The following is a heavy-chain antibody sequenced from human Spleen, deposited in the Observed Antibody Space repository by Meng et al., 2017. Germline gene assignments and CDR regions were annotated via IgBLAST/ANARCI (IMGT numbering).Heavy chain of an antibody. CDR1: GFTFSSYS. J-gene: IGHJ5*02. V-gene: IGHV3-21*01. D-gene: IGHD7-27*01. CDR2: ISSSSYI. CDR3: ARGTAIYLNWGLGWFDP. Sequence: LSLTCAASGFTFSSYSMNWVRQAPGKGLEWVSSISSSSYIYYADSVKGRFTISRDNAKNSLYLQMNSLRAEDTAVYYCARGTAIYLNWGLGWFDPWGQGTLVTVSS.